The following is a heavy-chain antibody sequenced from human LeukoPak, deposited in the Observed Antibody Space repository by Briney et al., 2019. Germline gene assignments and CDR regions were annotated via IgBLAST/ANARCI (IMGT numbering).Heavy chain of an antibody. CDR1: GFTFSSYA. CDR2: ISYDGSNK. V-gene: IGHV3-30-3*01. CDR3: ARGGQRGSYSLGWYYFDY. Sequence: GGSLRLSCAASGFTFSSYAMHWVRQAPGKGLEWVAVISYDGSNKYYADSVKGRFTISRDNSKNTLYLQMNSLRAEDTAVYYCARGGQRGSYSLGWYYFDYWGQGTLVTVSS. J-gene: IGHJ4*02. D-gene: IGHD1-26*01.